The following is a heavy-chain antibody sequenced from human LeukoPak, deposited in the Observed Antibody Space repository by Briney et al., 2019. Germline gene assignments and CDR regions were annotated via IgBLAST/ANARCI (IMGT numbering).Heavy chain of an antibody. CDR1: GFTVSSNY. D-gene: IGHD1-26*01. J-gene: IGHJ6*02. V-gene: IGHV3-53*01. CDR2: IYSGGST. CDR3: AKEVVLGETNYYYYAMDV. Sequence: PGGSLRLSCAASGFTVSSNYMSWVRQAPGKGLEWVSVIYSGGSTYYADSVRGRFTISRDNAQNTLHLQMSSLRADDTAVYYCAKEVVLGETNYYYYAMDVWGQGTTVTVSS.